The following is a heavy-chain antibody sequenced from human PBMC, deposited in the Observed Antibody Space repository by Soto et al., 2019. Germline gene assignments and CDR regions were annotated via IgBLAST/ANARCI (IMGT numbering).Heavy chain of an antibody. CDR2: TYYRSKWYN. Sequence: SQTLSLTCAISGDSVSSNSAAWNWIRQSPSRGLEWLGRTYYRSKWYNDYAVSVKSRITINPDTSKNQFSLQMNSLRAEDTAVYYCARGPPVAGTYYYYYGMDVWGQGTTVTVSS. CDR3: ARGPPVAGTYYYYYGMDV. V-gene: IGHV6-1*01. CDR1: GDSVSSNSAA. J-gene: IGHJ6*02. D-gene: IGHD6-19*01.